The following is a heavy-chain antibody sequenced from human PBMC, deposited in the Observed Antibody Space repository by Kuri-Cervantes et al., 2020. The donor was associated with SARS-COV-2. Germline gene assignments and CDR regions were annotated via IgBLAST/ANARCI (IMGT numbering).Heavy chain of an antibody. CDR1: GFTFSTYS. CDR3: ARGGAIFYHNSLFLPYYFDY. D-gene: IGHD2/OR15-2a*01. Sequence: GESLKISCAASGFTFSTYSMNWVRQAPGKGLEWVSSISSSSSSISYADSVKGRFTISRDNAKNSPYLQMNSLRAEDTAVYYCARGGAIFYHNSLFLPYYFDYWGQGALVTVSS. V-gene: IGHV3-21*01. J-gene: IGHJ4*02. CDR2: ISSSSSSI.